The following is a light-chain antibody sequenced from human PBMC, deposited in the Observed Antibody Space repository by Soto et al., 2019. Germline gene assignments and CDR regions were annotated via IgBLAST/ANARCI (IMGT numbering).Light chain of an antibody. CDR3: QQYNNWPLT. J-gene: IGKJ4*01. CDR1: QSVSSN. V-gene: IGKV3-15*01. Sequence: ETVLTQSPATLSVSPGERVTLSCRASQSVSSNLVWYQQRPGQAPSLLIYGASTRAAGIPARFSGSGSGTEFTLTISSLQSEDFAVYYCQQYNNWPLTFGGGPKVDIK. CDR2: GAS.